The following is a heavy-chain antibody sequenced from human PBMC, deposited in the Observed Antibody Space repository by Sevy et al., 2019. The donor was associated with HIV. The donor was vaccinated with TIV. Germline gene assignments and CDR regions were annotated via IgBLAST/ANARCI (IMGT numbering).Heavy chain of an antibody. D-gene: IGHD5-12*01. CDR2: IYTSGST. CDR3: ARNSGEDGYSRGNYFDY. J-gene: IGHJ4*02. CDR1: GGSISSYY. V-gene: IGHV4-4*07. Sequence: SETLSLTCTVSGGSISSYYWSWIRQPAGKGLEWIGRIYTSGSTNYNPSLKSRVTMSVDTSKNQFSLKLSSVTAADTAVYYCARNSGEDGYSRGNYFDYWGQGTLVTVSS.